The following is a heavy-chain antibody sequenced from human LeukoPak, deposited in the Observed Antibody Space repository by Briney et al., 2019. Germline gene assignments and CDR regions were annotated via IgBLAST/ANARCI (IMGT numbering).Heavy chain of an antibody. CDR3: ARNVLRFLEWIQAFDI. CDR1: GYTFTGYY. D-gene: IGHD3-3*01. V-gene: IGHV1-2*02. CDR2: INPNSGGT. J-gene: IGHJ3*02. Sequence: ASVKVSCKASGYTFTGYYMHWVRQAPGQGLEWMGWINPNSGGTNYAQKFQGRVTMTRDTSISTAYMELSRLRSEDTAVYYCARNVLRFLEWIQAFDIWGQGTMVTVSS.